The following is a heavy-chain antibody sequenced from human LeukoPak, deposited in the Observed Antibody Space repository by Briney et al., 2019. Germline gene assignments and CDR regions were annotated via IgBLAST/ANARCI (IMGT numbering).Heavy chain of an antibody. J-gene: IGHJ5*02. V-gene: IGHV4-59*08. Sequence: NPSETLSLTCTVSGGSVSGYYWTWVRQPPGKGLEWIGYIYYSETNYNPSLKSRVNISLDPSKNQSSLKLTSVTAADTAVYYCARRRNWLDPWGQGTLVTVSS. CDR1: GGSVSGYY. CDR2: IYYSET. CDR3: ARRRNWLDP.